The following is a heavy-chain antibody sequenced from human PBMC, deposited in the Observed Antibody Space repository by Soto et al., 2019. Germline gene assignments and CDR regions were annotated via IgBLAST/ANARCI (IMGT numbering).Heavy chain of an antibody. V-gene: IGHV1-8*01. Sequence: QVQLVQSGAEVKKPGASVKVSCKASGYTFTSYDINWVRQATGQGLEWMGWMNPNSGNTGYAQKFQGRVTMTRNTSISTAYMALSSLRSEDTAVYYCARDHSSGWYGPYYYYGMDVWGQGTTVTVSS. CDR3: ARDHSSGWYGPYYYYGMDV. CDR2: MNPNSGNT. D-gene: IGHD6-19*01. J-gene: IGHJ6*02. CDR1: GYTFTSYD.